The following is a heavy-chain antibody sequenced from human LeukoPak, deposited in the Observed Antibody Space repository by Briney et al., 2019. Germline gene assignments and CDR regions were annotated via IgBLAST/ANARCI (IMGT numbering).Heavy chain of an antibody. CDR2: IYTSGST. D-gene: IGHD5-18*01. CDR1: GGSISSYY. J-gene: IGHJ4*02. Sequence: SSETLSLTCTVSGGSISSYYWSWIRQPAGKGLEWIGRIYTSGSTNYNPSLKSRVTMSVDTSKNQFSLKLSSVTAADTAVYYCARVRLGRLTAMVSRSYFDYWGQGTLVTVSS. V-gene: IGHV4-4*07. CDR3: ARVRLGRLTAMVSRSYFDY.